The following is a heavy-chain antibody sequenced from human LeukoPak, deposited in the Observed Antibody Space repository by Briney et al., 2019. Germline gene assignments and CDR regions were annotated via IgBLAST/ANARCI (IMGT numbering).Heavy chain of an antibody. J-gene: IGHJ4*02. CDR1: GGTFSSYA. CDR3: AKRRVTRSPYFDY. V-gene: IGHV3-23*01. D-gene: IGHD2-21*02. Sequence: ASVRVSCKASGGTFSSYAMSWVRQAPGRGLEWVSVISGSGDSTYYADSVKGRVTVSRDNSKNTMYLQMSSLRLDDTAVYFCAKRRVTRSPYFDYWGPGCLVIVSS. CDR2: ISGSGDST.